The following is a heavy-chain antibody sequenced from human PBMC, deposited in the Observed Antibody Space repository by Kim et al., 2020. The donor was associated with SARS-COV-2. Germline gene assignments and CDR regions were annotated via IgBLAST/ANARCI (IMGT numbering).Heavy chain of an antibody. J-gene: IGHJ4*02. CDR2: ISYDGSNK. V-gene: IGHV3-30*04. D-gene: IGHD2-2*02. CDR3: ARGDGFAIDY. CDR1: GFTFSSYA. Sequence: LSLTCAASGFTFSSYAMHWVRQAPGKGLEWVAVISYDGSNKYYADSVKGRFTISRDNSKNTLYLQMNSLRAEDTAVYYCARGDGFAIDYWGQGTLVT.